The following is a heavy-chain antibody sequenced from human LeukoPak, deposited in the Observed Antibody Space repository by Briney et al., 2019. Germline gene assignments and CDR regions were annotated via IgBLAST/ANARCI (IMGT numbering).Heavy chain of an antibody. V-gene: IGHV3-21*01. Sequence: SSISSSRSYIYYADSVKGRFTISRDNAKNSLYLQMNSLRAEDTAVYYCARASYGDPYYFDYWGQGTLVTVSS. CDR2: ISSSRSYI. J-gene: IGHJ4*02. CDR3: ARASYGDPYYFDY. D-gene: IGHD4-17*01.